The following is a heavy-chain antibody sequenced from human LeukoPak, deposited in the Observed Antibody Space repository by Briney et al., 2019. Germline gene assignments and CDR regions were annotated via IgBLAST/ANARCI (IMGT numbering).Heavy chain of an antibody. D-gene: IGHD3-10*01. Sequence: GGSLRLSCAASGFTLSRYNLHWVRQAPGKGLEYISGISHNGGSTYYADSVKGRFTISRDNAKNTLYLQMNSLRAEDTAVYYCATHLYGSGSYYDYYYMDVWGKGTTVTVSS. CDR1: GFTLSRYN. CDR3: ATHLYGSGSYYDYYYMDV. CDR2: ISHNGGST. J-gene: IGHJ6*03. V-gene: IGHV3-64*04.